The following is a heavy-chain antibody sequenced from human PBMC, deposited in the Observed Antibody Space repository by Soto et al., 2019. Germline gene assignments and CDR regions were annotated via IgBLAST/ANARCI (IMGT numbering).Heavy chain of an antibody. Sequence: GGSLRLSCAASGFTFSSYAMHWVRQAPGKGLEWVAVISYDGSNKYYADPVKGRFTISRDDSKNTLYLQMNSLKPEDTAVYYCTTGSRYCTNGVCHDYWGQGTLVTISS. CDR2: ISYDGSNK. D-gene: IGHD2-8*01. CDR1: GFTFSSYA. J-gene: IGHJ4*02. CDR3: TTGSRYCTNGVCHDY. V-gene: IGHV3-30-3*01.